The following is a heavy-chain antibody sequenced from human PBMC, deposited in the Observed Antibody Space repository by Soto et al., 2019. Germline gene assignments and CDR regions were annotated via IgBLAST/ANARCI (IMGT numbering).Heavy chain of an antibody. Sequence: QVQLVQSGAEVKKPGSAVKVSCKDSGGTFSTYSMFWVRQAPGQGLEWMGRIIPMLGIANYAQKFKGRVTITADKSTGTAYMELSSLRSEDTALYYCTIGGWSGEVFDNWGQGTMVTVSS. D-gene: IGHD2-21*01. CDR3: TIGGWSGEVFDN. V-gene: IGHV1-69*02. J-gene: IGHJ3*02. CDR1: GGTFSTYS. CDR2: IIPMLGIA.